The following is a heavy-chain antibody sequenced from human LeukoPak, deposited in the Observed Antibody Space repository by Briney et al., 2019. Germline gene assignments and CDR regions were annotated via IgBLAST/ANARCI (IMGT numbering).Heavy chain of an antibody. CDR1: GFTVSTNS. CDR2: IYSGGTT. J-gene: IGHJ4*02. CDR3: ARRGYGDYAPFDY. V-gene: IGHV3-66*04. Sequence: PGGSLRFSCAVSGFTVSTNSMTWVRQAPGKGLEWLSLIYSGGTTSYADSVKGRFTISRDNSKNTLYLQMNSLTAEDTAVYYCARRGYGDYAPFDYWGQGALVTVSS. D-gene: IGHD4-17*01.